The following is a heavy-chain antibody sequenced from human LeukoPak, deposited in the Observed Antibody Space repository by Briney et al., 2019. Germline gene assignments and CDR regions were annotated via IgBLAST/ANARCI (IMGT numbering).Heavy chain of an antibody. CDR2: ISGSGGST. Sequence: PGASLRLSCAASGFTFSSCAMSWVRQAPGKGLEWVSGISGSGGSTYYADSVKGRFTISRDNSKNTLYLQMNSLRAEDTAVYYCAKTRAYYYDSSGYPDYWGQGTLVTVSS. J-gene: IGHJ4*02. V-gene: IGHV3-23*01. CDR3: AKTRAYYYDSSGYPDY. CDR1: GFTFSSCA. D-gene: IGHD3-22*01.